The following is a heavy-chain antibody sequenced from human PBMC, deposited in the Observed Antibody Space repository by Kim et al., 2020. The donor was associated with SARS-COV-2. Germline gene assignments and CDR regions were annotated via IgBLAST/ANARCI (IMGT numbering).Heavy chain of an antibody. Sequence: SETLSLTCAVYGGSFSGYYWSWIRQPPGKGLEWIGEINHSGSTNYNPSLKSRVTISVDTSKNQFSLKLSSVTAADTAVYYCARVKSSGYSSSWSYFDYWGQGTLVTVSS. CDR2: INHSGST. CDR1: GGSFSGYY. V-gene: IGHV4-34*01. CDR3: ARVKSSGYSSSWSYFDY. J-gene: IGHJ4*02. D-gene: IGHD6-13*01.